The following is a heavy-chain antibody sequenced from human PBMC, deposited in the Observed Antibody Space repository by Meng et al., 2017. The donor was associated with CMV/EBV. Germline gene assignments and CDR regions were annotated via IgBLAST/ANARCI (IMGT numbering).Heavy chain of an antibody. Sequence: ASVKVSCKASGYTFTSYYMHWVRQAPGQGLEWMGIINPSGGSTSYAQKFQGRVTMTRDTSTSTVYMELSSLRSEDTAVYYCARDLGSSGYYYYGMDVWGQGTAVTVSS. J-gene: IGHJ6*02. CDR1: GYTFTSYY. CDR2: INPSGGST. D-gene: IGHD6-6*01. V-gene: IGHV1-46*01. CDR3: ARDLGSSGYYYYGMDV.